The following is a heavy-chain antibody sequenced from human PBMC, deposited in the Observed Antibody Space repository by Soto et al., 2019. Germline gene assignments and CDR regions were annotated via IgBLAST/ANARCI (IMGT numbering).Heavy chain of an antibody. CDR1: GFTFRSFT. D-gene: IGHD6-13*01. CDR3: TRDASRDSSARGWFDP. CDR2: ISSNSAYI. Sequence: LRLSFAASGFTFRSFTMNWVRQAPGKGLEWVSTISSNSAYIYYTDALRGRFTISRDNAKNSLHLQMNSLRAEDTAVYYCTRDASRDSSARGWFDPWGPGTLVTVSS. V-gene: IGHV3-21*01. J-gene: IGHJ5*02.